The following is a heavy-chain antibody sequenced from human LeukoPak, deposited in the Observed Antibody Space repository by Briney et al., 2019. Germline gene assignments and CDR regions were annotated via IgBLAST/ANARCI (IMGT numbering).Heavy chain of an antibody. Sequence: ASVKVSCKASGYTFTSYYMHWVRQAPGQGLEWMGIINPSGGSTSYAQKFQGRVTMTRDTSTSTVYMELSSLSSEDTAVYYCARVKGTGDRIAVAGTGSLDYWGQGTLVTVSS. CDR1: GYTFTSYY. D-gene: IGHD6-19*01. CDR3: ARVKGTGDRIAVAGTGSLDY. J-gene: IGHJ4*02. CDR2: INPSGGST. V-gene: IGHV1-46*01.